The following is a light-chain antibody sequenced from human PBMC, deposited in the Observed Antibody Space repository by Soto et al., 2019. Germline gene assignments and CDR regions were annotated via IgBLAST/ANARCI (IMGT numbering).Light chain of an antibody. Sequence: QMYKSPAAVSASVGDRVTITCQASQDISNYLNWYQQKPGKAPKLLIYDASNLETGVPSRFSGSGSGTDFTFTISSLQPEDIATYYCQQYDSVPLPFGGGTKVDI. V-gene: IGKV1-33*01. J-gene: IGKJ4*01. CDR1: QDISNY. CDR2: DAS. CDR3: QQYDSVPLP.